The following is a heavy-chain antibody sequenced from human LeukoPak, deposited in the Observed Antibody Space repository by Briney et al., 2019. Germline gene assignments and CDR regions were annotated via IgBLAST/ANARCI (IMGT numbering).Heavy chain of an antibody. CDR1: GYTFTGYY. Sequence: ASVKVSCKASGYTFTGYYLHWVRQAPGQGLEWMGCVNPNSGDTNYAQKFQGRVTMTRDMSTSTVYMELSSLRSEDTAVYYCARDLYYYDSSGYYYLDYWGQGTLVTVSS. J-gene: IGHJ4*02. D-gene: IGHD3-22*01. V-gene: IGHV1-2*02. CDR2: VNPNSGDT. CDR3: ARDLYYYDSSGYYYLDY.